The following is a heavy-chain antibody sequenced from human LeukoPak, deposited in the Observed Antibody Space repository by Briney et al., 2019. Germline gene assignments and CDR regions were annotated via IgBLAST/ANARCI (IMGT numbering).Heavy chain of an antibody. J-gene: IGHJ5*01. Sequence: GGSLRLSCAASGFIFSHHGMHWVRQAPGKGLEWVAVIGSDATNRFYADSVKGRFTISRDNSQNTVFLQMNSLRVKDTAIYYCARAAQRGFAYSNSLKTWGHGTLVTVSS. CDR1: GFIFSHHG. CDR3: ARAAQRGFAYSNSLKT. V-gene: IGHV3-33*01. CDR2: IGSDATNR. D-gene: IGHD4-11*01.